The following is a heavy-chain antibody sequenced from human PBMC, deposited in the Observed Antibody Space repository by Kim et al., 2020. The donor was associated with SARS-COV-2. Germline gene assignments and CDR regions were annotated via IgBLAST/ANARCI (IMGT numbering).Heavy chain of an antibody. Sequence: GGSLRLSCAASGFTFSSYSMNWVRQAPGKGLEWVSSISSSSSYIYYADSVKGRFTISRDNAKNSLYLQMNSLRAEDTAVYYCASSTSCYMSFAHGCLDYWGQGTLVTVSS. CDR1: GFTFSSYS. J-gene: IGHJ4*02. D-gene: IGHD2-2*02. CDR2: ISSSSSYI. V-gene: IGHV3-21*01. CDR3: ASSTSCYMSFAHGCLDY.